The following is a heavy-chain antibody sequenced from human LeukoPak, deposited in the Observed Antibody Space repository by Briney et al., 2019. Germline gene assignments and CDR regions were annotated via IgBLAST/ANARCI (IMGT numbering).Heavy chain of an antibody. CDR2: ISAYNGNT. J-gene: IGHJ4*02. CDR3: ARGSDCSSTSCLDY. V-gene: IGHV1-18*01. CDR1: GYTFTSYG. D-gene: IGHD2-2*01. Sequence: ASVKVSCKASGYTFTSYGTSWVRQAPGQGLEWMGWISAYNGNTNYAQKLQGRVTMTTDTSTSTAYMELRSLRSDDTAVYYCARGSDCSSTSCLDYWGQGTLVTVSS.